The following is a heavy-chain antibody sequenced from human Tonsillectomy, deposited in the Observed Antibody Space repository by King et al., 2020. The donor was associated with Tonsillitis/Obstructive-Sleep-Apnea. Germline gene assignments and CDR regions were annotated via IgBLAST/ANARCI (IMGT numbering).Heavy chain of an antibody. D-gene: IGHD6-6*01. J-gene: IGHJ4*02. CDR3: AKAEAVAARSFAY. Sequence: VQLVESGGGLVQPGGSLRLSCAASVFTFSIYWMHLVRQVQGRGLLWVSRFNSDGSSTSYADSVKGRFTISIDNAKNTRYLQMNTLRAEDTAVYYCAKAEAVAARSFAYWGQGTLVTVSS. V-gene: IGHV3-74*01. CDR2: FNSDGSST. CDR1: VFTFSIYW.